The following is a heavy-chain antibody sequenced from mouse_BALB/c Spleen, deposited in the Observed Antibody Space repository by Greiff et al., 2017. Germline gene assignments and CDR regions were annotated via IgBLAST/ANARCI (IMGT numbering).Heavy chain of an antibody. CDR3: ARGTYLAWFAY. Sequence: EVMLVESGGGLVQPGGSRKLSCAASGFTFSSFGMHWVRQAPEKGLEWVAYISSGSSTIYYADTVKGRFTISRDNPKNTLFLQMTSLRSEDTAMYYCARGTYLAWFAYWGQGTLVTVSA. CDR1: GFTFSSFG. CDR2: ISSGSSTI. J-gene: IGHJ3*01. D-gene: IGHD5-1*01. V-gene: IGHV5-17*02.